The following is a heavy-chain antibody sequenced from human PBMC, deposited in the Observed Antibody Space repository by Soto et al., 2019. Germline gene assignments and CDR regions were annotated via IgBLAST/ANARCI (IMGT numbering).Heavy chain of an antibody. CDR2: ISGSCGST. D-gene: IGHD6-19*01. J-gene: IGHJ4*02. CDR1: GFTVISYA. V-gene: IGHV3-23*01. Sequence: PGGSLRLSCTASGFTVISYAMSWVRQAPGKGLDWVSAISGSCGSTYYAASLKGRFTISRDNPKNTLYLQMNILRAEATAVYYCANTGIAVAGVFDYWGKGTMVTVSS. CDR3: ANTGIAVAGVFDY.